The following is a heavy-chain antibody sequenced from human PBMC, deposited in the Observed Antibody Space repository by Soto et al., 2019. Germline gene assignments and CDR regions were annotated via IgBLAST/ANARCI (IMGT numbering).Heavy chain of an antibody. Sequence: EVQLVESGGGLVKPGGSLRLSCAASAFTFSNAWVNWVRQAPGKGLEWVGRIKRQTDGGTTDYAAPVKGRFTISRDDSENTLYLQMNSLKTEDTAVYFCTTDPDSSGRTYSFDSGGQGTLVTVSS. D-gene: IGHD6-19*01. J-gene: IGHJ4*02. CDR3: TTDPDSSGRTYSFDS. CDR1: AFTFSNAW. CDR2: IKRQTDGGTT. V-gene: IGHV3-15*07.